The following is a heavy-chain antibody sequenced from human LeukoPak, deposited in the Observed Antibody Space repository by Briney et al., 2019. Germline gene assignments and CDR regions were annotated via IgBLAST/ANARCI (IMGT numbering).Heavy chain of an antibody. CDR2: IHYSGST. J-gene: IGHJ4*02. Sequence: SETLSLTCTVSGISITTYYWSWIRQPPGKGLEWIGLIHYSGSTTYNPSLNSRVTISIDTSKNQFSLHLSSVTGADTAVYYCARDIREVGDSHYFDYWGQGALVTVTS. D-gene: IGHD1-26*01. CDR1: GISITTYY. V-gene: IGHV4-59*01. CDR3: ARDIREVGDSHYFDY.